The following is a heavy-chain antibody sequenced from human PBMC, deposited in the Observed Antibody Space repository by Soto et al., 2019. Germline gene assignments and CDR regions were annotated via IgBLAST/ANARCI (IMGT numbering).Heavy chain of an antibody. Sequence: QVQLVESGGGVVQPGRSLRLSCAASGFTFSTYGMHWVRQAPGKGLEWVALVSYDGSNKNYADSVKGRFAISRDNSKNTPYLQMNMLRTEDTVVYYCAKDLGFCSGGSCYSEGYFDYWGQGALVTVSS. D-gene: IGHD2-15*01. CDR1: GFTFSTYG. V-gene: IGHV3-30*18. CDR2: VSYDGSNK. J-gene: IGHJ4*02. CDR3: AKDLGFCSGGSCYSEGYFDY.